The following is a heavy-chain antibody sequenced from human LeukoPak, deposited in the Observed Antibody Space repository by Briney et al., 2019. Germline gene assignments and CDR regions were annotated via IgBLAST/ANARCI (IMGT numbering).Heavy chain of an antibody. J-gene: IGHJ4*02. D-gene: IGHD3-10*01. CDR1: GLTFSSYG. V-gene: IGHV3-30*18. CDR2: ISYDGSNK. CDR3: AKDRRPLWFGELLSND. Sequence: GRSLRLSCAASGLTFSSYGMHWVRQAPGKGLEWVAVISYDGSNKYYADSVKGRFTISRDNSKNTLYLQMNSLRAEDTAVYYCAKDRRPLWFGELLSNDWGQGTLVTVSS.